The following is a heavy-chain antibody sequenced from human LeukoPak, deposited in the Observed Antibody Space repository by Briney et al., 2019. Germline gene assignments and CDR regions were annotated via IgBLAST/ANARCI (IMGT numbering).Heavy chain of an antibody. V-gene: IGHV4-34*01. CDR2: INHSGST. CDR3: ARRLGYYYDSSGYYY. CDR1: GGSFSGYY. Sequence: SETLSLTCAVYGGSFSGYYWSWIHQSPGKGLEWIGEINHSGSTNYNPSLKSRVTISVDTSKNQFSLKLSSVTAADTAVYYCARRLGYYYDSSGYYYWGQGTLVTVSS. D-gene: IGHD3-22*01. J-gene: IGHJ4*02.